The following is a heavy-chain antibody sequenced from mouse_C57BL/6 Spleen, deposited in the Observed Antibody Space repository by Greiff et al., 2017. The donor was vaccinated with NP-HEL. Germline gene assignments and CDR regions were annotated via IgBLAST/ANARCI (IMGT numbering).Heavy chain of an antibody. Sequence: QVQLKQSGAELARPGASVKMSCKASGYTFTSYTMHWVKQRPGQGLEWIGYINHSRGYTNYNQKFKDKATWTADKTASTANMQLSSLTSEGSPVYNVERGCEYINDMGSWGQGTSVTVSS. CDR1: GYTFTSYT. V-gene: IGHV1-4*01. D-gene: IGHD5-1*01. CDR2: INHSRGYT. J-gene: IGHJ4*01. CDR3: ERGCEYINDMGS.